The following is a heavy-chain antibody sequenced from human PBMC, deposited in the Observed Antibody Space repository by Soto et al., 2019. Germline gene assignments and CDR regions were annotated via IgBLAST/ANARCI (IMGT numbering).Heavy chain of an antibody. J-gene: IGHJ6*02. CDR2: ISYDGSNK. CDR1: GFTLSSYA. CDR3: AREVYSNYYYYYGMDV. V-gene: IGHV3-30-3*01. Sequence: GGSLKLACAASGFTLSSYAMHWVRQAPGKGLEWVAVISYDGSNKYYADSVKGRFTISRDNSKNTLYLQMNSLRAEDTAVYYCAREVYSNYYYYYGMDVWGQGTTVTVSS. D-gene: IGHD4-4*01.